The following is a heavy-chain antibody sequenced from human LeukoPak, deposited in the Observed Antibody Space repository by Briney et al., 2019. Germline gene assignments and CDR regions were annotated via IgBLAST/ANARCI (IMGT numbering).Heavy chain of an antibody. V-gene: IGHV1-18*01. D-gene: IGHD3-10*01. J-gene: IGHJ3*02. CDR3: AREGLLWFGESDDAFDI. CDR2: ISAYNGNT. CDR1: GYTFTSYG. Sequence: ASVKVSCKASGYTFTSYGISWVRQAPGQGLEWMGWISAYNGNTNYAQKLQGRVTMTTDTSTSTAYMELSSLRSEDTAVYYCAREGLLWFGESDDAFDIWGQGTMVTVSS.